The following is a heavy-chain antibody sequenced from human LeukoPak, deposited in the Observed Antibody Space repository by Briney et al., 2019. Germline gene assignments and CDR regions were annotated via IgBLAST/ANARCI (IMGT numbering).Heavy chain of an antibody. CDR3: ARHRRNYSDSSALGRPYYFDY. Sequence: SETLSLTCAVYGGSFSGYYWSWIRQPPGKGLEWVGEINHSGSTNYNPSLKSRVTISVDTSKTQFSLTLSSVTAADTAVYYCARHRRNYSDSSALGRPYYFDYWGQGTLVTVSS. CDR2: INHSGST. J-gene: IGHJ4*02. D-gene: IGHD3-22*01. CDR1: GGSFSGYY. V-gene: IGHV4-34*01.